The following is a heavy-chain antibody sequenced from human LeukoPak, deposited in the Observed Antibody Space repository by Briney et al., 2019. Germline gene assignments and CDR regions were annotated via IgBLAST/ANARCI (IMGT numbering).Heavy chain of an antibody. J-gene: IGHJ4*02. CDR2: ISGGAGNT. CDR1: GFPFSTYP. CDR3: AQSREIAVFGVVKPDY. Sequence: SGASLRLSCTASGFPFSTYPMSWVRQAPGKGLECVSTISGGAGNTYYADSVKGRFTISRDNSKNTLYLQMNSLRAEDTAVYYCAQSREIAVFGVVKPDYWGQGTLVTVSS. D-gene: IGHD3-3*01. V-gene: IGHV3-23*01.